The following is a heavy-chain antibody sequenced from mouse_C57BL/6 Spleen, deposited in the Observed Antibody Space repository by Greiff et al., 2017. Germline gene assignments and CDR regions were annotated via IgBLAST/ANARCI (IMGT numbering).Heavy chain of an antibody. D-gene: IGHD2-2*01. V-gene: IGHV5-17*01. Sequence: DVQLQESGGGLVKPGGSLKLSCAASGFTFSDYGMHWVRQAPEKGLEWVAYISSGSSTIYYADTVKGRFTISRDNAKNTLFLQMTSLRSEDTAMYYCALGGYPSYWYFDVWGTGTTVTVSS. CDR3: ALGGYPSYWYFDV. CDR1: GFTFSDYG. CDR2: ISSGSSTI. J-gene: IGHJ1*03.